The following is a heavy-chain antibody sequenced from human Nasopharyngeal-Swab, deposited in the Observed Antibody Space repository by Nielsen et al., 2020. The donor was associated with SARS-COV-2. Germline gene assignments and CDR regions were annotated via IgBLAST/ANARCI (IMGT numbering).Heavy chain of an antibody. CDR2: ISSSRSYI. Sequence: GESLKISCAASGFTFSSYSMNWVRQAPGKGLEWVSSISSSRSYIYYADSVKGRFTISRDNAKNSLYLQMNSLRAEDTAVYYCAREIPGGFLDYYYYYGMDVWGQGTTVTVSS. CDR1: GFTFSSYS. V-gene: IGHV3-21*01. CDR3: AREIPGGFLDYYYYYGMDV. J-gene: IGHJ6*02. D-gene: IGHD3-3*01.